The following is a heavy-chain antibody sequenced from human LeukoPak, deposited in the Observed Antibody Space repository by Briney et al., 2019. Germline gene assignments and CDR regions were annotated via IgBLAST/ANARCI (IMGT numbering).Heavy chain of an antibody. V-gene: IGHV3-21*01. CDR3: ARDLLQYCISTSCRKPKFDP. J-gene: IGHJ5*02. CDR2: ISSSSSYI. D-gene: IGHD2-2*01. Sequence: GGSLRLSCAASGFTFSSYSMNWVRQAPGKGLEWVSSISSSSSYIYYADSVKGRFTISRDNTKNTMYLQMNSLRAEDTAVYYCARDLLQYCISTSCRKPKFDPWGQGTLVTVSS. CDR1: GFTFSSYS.